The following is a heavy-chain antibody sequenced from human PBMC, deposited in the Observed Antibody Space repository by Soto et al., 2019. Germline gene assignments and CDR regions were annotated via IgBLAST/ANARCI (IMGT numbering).Heavy chain of an antibody. CDR2: IYYSGNT. CDR3: ARLDGDYFDS. J-gene: IGHJ4*02. D-gene: IGHD4-17*01. Sequence: SETLSLTCTLSGDSFSTYNWTWIRQPPGKRLEWLGYIYYSGNTHFNPSVKSRVAISINTSKNQFFLKLTYVTAADTAVYYCARLDGDYFDSWGQGTPVTVSS. CDR1: GDSFSTYN. V-gene: IGHV4-59*08.